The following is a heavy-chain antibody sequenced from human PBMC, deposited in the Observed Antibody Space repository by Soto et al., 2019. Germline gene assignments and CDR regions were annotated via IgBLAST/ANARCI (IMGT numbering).Heavy chain of an antibody. CDR2: IHGNNGNT. CDR3: ARDIDYTIDY. CDR1: GYTFTNYG. V-gene: IGHV1-18*04. Sequence: GASVKVSCKSSGYTFTNYGISCVRQAPGQGLEWMGWIHGNNGNTEYAQRFQGRLTVTTDTSTSTAYMELRSLRSDDTAVYYCARDIDYTIDYWGQGTLVTVSS. D-gene: IGHD4-4*01. J-gene: IGHJ4*02.